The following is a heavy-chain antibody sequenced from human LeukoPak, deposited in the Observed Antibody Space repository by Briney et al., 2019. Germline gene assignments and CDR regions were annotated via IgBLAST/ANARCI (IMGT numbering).Heavy chain of an antibody. CDR2: ISYDGSNK. V-gene: IGHV3-30*04. D-gene: IGHD3-16*01. J-gene: IGHJ4*02. CDR1: GFTFSSYA. Sequence: GGSLSLSCAASGFTFSSYAMHWVRQAPGKGLEWVAVISYDGSNKYYADSVKGRFTISRDNSKNTLYLQMNSLRAEDTAVYYCASGRQLGYWGQGTLVTVSS. CDR3: ASGRQLGY.